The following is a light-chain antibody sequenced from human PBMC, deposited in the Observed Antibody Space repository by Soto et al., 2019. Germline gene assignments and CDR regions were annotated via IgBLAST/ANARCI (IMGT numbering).Light chain of an antibody. CDR2: KAS. J-gene: IGKJ4*01. CDR3: QHYNTYPLT. V-gene: IGKV1-5*03. Sequence: DIQMTQSPSTLSASVGDRVTITCRASQSISSWLAWYQHKPGKAPKVLIYKASTLESGVPLRFSGSGSGTEFTLTISSLQPDDFATYYCQHYNTYPLTFGGGTKVEIK. CDR1: QSISSW.